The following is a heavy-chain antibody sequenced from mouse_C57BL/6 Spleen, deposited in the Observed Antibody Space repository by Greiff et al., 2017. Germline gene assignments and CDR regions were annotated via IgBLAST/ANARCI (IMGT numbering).Heavy chain of an antibody. CDR1: GFTFSSYA. Sequence: EVKVVESGEGLVKPGGSLKLSCAASGFTFSSYAMSWVRQTPEKRLEWVAYISSGGDYIYYADTVKGRFTISRDNARNTLYLLMSSLKSEDTAMYYCTREFGSSYVDWYFDVWGTGTTVTVSS. V-gene: IGHV5-9-1*02. D-gene: IGHD1-1*01. CDR2: ISSGGDYI. J-gene: IGHJ1*03. CDR3: TREFGSSYVDWYFDV.